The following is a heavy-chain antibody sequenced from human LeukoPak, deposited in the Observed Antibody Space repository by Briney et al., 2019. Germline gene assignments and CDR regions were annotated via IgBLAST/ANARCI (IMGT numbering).Heavy chain of an antibody. Sequence: GSLRLSCGASGFTFSTSWMIWVRQAPGKGLEWVANLNQDGGEKYYVDSVKGRFTISRDNAKNSLYLQMNSLRAEDTAVYYCARCHDLESRYYYYYGMDVWGQGTTVTVSS. J-gene: IGHJ6*02. V-gene: IGHV3-7*01. D-gene: IGHD3-3*01. CDR1: GFTFSTSW. CDR2: LNQDGGEK. CDR3: ARCHDLESRYYYYYGMDV.